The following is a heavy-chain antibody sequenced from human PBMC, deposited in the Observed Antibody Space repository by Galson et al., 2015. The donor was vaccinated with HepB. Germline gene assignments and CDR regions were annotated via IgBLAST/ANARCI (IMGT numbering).Heavy chain of an antibody. V-gene: IGHV3-48*01. CDR1: GFTFGSYS. CDR3: AKEASPVQYGDYGDGLDY. D-gene: IGHD4-17*01. J-gene: IGHJ4*02. CDR2: ISSSGSTI. Sequence: SLRLSCAASGFTFGSYSMNWVRQAPGKGLEWVSYISSSGSTIYYADSVKGRFTISRDSAKNSLYLQMSSLRAEDTAVYYCAKEASPVQYGDYGDGLDYWGQGTLVTVSS.